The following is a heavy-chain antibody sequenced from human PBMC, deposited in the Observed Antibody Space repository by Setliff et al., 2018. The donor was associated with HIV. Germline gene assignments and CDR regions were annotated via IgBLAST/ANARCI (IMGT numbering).Heavy chain of an antibody. D-gene: IGHD6-19*01. CDR2: VSTSGNT. CDR1: GGSINIGSFY. J-gene: IGHJ5*02. CDR3: ARGRGAWFEGSWFDP. Sequence: PSETLSLTCTVSGGSINIGSFYWSWIRQPAGKGPEWLGHVSTSGNTYYDPSLARRVAISLDRSKNQFSLKLDSVTAADTALYFCARGRGAWFEGSWFDPWGQGILVTVSS. V-gene: IGHV4-61*09.